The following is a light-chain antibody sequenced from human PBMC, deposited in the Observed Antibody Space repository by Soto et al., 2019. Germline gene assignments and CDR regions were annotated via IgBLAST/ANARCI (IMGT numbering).Light chain of an antibody. J-gene: IGLJ2*01. CDR1: SSDIGGYDY. Sequence: QSALTQPASVSGSPGQSITISCSGTSSDIGGYDYVSWYQQLPGKAPRLIIYEVSNRPSGVSSRFSGSKSGNTASLTISGLQAEDEAVYYCDSYRGTKTVVFGGGTKLTVL. CDR2: EVS. V-gene: IGLV2-14*01. CDR3: DSYRGTKTVV.